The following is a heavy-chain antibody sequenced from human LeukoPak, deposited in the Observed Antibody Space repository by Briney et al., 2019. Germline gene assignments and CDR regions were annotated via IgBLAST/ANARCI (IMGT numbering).Heavy chain of an antibody. J-gene: IGHJ4*02. V-gene: IGHV3-48*01. Sequence: QAGGSLRLSCAASGFTFSSYSMNWVRQAPGKGLEWGSYISSSSSTIYYADSVKGRFTISRDNAKNSLYLQMNSLRAEDTAVYYCASSDVWGYYFDYWGQGTLVTVSS. CDR2: ISSSSSTI. CDR3: ASSDVWGYYFDY. D-gene: IGHD7-27*01. CDR1: GFTFSSYS.